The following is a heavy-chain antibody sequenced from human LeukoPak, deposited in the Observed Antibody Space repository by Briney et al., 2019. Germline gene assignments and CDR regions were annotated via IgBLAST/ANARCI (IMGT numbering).Heavy chain of an antibody. V-gene: IGHV4-39*01. J-gene: IGHJ6*03. CDR3: YREHSYMDV. D-gene: IGHD1/OR15-1a*01. CDR2: IHHSGST. Sequence: SETLSLICSVDAGSISSSNYDSGWIRQPPGKGLEWIGSIHHSGSTYYNPSLKSRVTISVDTSKNQFSLKLSSVTTADTAVYHCYREHSYMDVWGKGTTVTVSS. CDR1: AGSISSSNYD.